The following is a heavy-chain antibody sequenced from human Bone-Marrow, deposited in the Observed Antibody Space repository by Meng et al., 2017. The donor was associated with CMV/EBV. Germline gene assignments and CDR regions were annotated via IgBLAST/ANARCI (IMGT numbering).Heavy chain of an antibody. V-gene: IGHV3-21*01. CDR1: GFTFDDYG. Sequence: GESLKISCAASGFTFDDYGMSWVRQAPGKGLEWVSSISSNSTYIYYADSAKGRFTISRDNAKNSLYRQMNSLRAEDSAVYYCARDSRRTDWGQGTLVTVSS. D-gene: IGHD1-1*01. CDR3: ARDSRRTD. CDR2: ISSNSTYI. J-gene: IGHJ4*02.